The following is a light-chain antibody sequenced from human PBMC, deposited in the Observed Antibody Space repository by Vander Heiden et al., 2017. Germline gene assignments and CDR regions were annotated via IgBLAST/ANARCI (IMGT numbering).Light chain of an antibody. CDR1: NIEYKS. Sequence: SYVLTQPPSVSVAPGQTASITCGGNNIEYKSVHWYQQKPGQAPVLVVYDDGDRPSGIPERFSGSNSGNTATLTISWVEAGDEADYYCQVWDSISDVVFGGGTKLTVL. CDR3: QVWDSISDVV. J-gene: IGLJ2*01. CDR2: DDG. V-gene: IGLV3-21*02.